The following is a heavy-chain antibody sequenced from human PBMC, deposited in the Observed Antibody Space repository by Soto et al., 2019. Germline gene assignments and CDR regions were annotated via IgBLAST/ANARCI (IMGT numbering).Heavy chain of an antibody. CDR3: ARSGPPAGY. Sequence: QVQLVQSGAEVKKPGASVKVSCKASGYTFTSYAISWVRQAPGQGLEWMGWISAYNGNTNYTKKPQGRVTMTTDTPTTTANMKLRSLRSEGTAVYYGARSGPPAGYWGQGSMVTVSS. V-gene: IGHV1-18*01. CDR2: ISAYNGNT. CDR1: GYTFTSYA. D-gene: IGHD3-10*01. J-gene: IGHJ4*02.